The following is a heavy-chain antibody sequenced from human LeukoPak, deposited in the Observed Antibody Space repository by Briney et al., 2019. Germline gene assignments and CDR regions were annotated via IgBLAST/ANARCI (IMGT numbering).Heavy chain of an antibody. D-gene: IGHD6-19*01. CDR1: GGSISSYY. Sequence: SETLSLTCTVSGGSISSYYWSWIRQPPGKGLEWIGYINYSGSTNYNPSLKSRVTISVDTSKNQFSLKLSSVTAADTAVYYCARQAAVAGTYYFDYWGQGTLVAVSS. V-gene: IGHV4-59*08. J-gene: IGHJ4*02. CDR2: INYSGST. CDR3: ARQAAVAGTYYFDY.